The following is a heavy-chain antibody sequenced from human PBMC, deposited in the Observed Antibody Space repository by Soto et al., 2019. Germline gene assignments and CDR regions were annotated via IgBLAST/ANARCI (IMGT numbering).Heavy chain of an antibody. CDR1: GASITSTTYF. J-gene: IGHJ4*02. Sequence: PSETLSLTCSLSGASITSTTYFWAWVRQRPGKGLEWGGSIYYSGKTHYNPSLKSRTTISVDRSRNQFSLQLSSVTAADTAVSYCAKNLPRTGRFDYWGQGTVVTVSS. CDR2: IYYSGKT. CDR3: AKNLPRTGRFDY. V-gene: IGHV4-39*01.